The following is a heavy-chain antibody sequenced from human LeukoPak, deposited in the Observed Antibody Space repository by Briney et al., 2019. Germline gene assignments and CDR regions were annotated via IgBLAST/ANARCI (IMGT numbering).Heavy chain of an antibody. CDR2: IYSGGSI. D-gene: IGHD3-22*01. Sequence: PGGSLRLSCAASGFTVSSNYMSWVRQAPGKGLEWVSVIYSGGSIYYADSVKGRFTISRDNSKNTLYLQMNSLRAEDTAVYCCARDIAYDSSGYYSPHFDYWGQGTLVTVSS. CDR1: GFTVSSNY. V-gene: IGHV3-53*01. CDR3: ARDIAYDSSGYYSPHFDY. J-gene: IGHJ4*02.